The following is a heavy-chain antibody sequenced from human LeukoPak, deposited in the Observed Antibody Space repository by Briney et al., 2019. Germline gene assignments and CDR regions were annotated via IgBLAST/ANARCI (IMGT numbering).Heavy chain of an antibody. CDR3: ARHQTNGGSSLGY. D-gene: IGHD7-27*01. CDR1: GYSFTSYW. CDR2: IYPGDSDT. Sequence: GESLKISCKGSGYSFTSYWIGWVRQIPGKGLGWMGMIYPGDSDTRNSPSFQGQVTISADKSISTAYLQWSSLKASDTAMYYCARHQTNGGSSLGYWGQGTLVTVSS. J-gene: IGHJ4*02. V-gene: IGHV5-51*01.